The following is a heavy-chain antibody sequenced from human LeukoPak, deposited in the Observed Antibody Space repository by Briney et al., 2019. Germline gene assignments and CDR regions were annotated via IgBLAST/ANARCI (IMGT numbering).Heavy chain of an antibody. Sequence: PGGSLRLSCAASGFTFSSYGMHWVRQAPGKGLEWVAFIRYDGSNKYYADSVKGRFTISRDNSKNTLYLQMNSLRAEDTAVYYCAKGSYYDSSGYYLVWGQGTLVTVSS. CDR2: IRYDGSNK. J-gene: IGHJ4*02. CDR3: AKGSYYDSSGYYLV. V-gene: IGHV3-30*02. D-gene: IGHD3-22*01. CDR1: GFTFSSYG.